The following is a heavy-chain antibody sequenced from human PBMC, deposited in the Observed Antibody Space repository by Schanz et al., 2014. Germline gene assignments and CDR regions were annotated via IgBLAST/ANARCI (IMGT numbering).Heavy chain of an antibody. CDR3: AKEDRNHNSDYVY. D-gene: IGHD3-22*01. CDR1: GFNFSTYA. Sequence: QVHLVESGGGVVQPGGSLRLSCAASGFNFSTYALHWVRQAPGKGLDWVGIIKPDGSEKFYVDSVKGRFTISRDNSKNTLYLQMNSLRPEDTAVYYCAKEDRNHNSDYVYWGQGTLVTVSS. CDR2: IKPDGSEK. J-gene: IGHJ4*02. V-gene: IGHV3-30*02.